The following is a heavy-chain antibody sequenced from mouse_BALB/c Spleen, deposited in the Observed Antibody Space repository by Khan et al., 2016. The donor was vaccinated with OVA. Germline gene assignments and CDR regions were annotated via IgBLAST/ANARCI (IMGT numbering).Heavy chain of an antibody. V-gene: IGHV1-5*01. CDR2: IYPGNSDT. D-gene: IGHD2-10*02. J-gene: IGHJ3*01. CDR3: TYGNYVGWFAY. CDR1: GYSFTSYW. Sequence: EVELVESGTVLARPGASVKMSCKASGYSFTSYWMHWVKQRPGQGLEWIGAIYPGNSDTSYNQKFKGKAKLTAVTSASTAYMDLSSLTNEDSAVYYCTYGNYVGWFAYWGQGTLVTVSA.